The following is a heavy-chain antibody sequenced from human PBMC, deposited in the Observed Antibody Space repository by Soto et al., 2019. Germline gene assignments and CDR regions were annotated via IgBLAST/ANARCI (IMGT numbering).Heavy chain of an antibody. J-gene: IGHJ4*02. D-gene: IGHD3-22*01. Sequence: PSETLSLTCTVSGGSISSYYWSWIRQPPGKGLEWIGYIYYSGSTNYNPSLKSRVTISVDTSKNQFSLKLSSVTAADTAVYYCARSRDYDSSGYYSGPFFDYWGQGTLVTV. CDR2: IYYSGST. V-gene: IGHV4-59*01. CDR3: ARSRDYDSSGYYSGPFFDY. CDR1: GGSISSYY.